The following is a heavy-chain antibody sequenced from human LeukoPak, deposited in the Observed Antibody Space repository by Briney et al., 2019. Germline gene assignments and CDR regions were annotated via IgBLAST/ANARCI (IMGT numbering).Heavy chain of an antibody. D-gene: IGHD4-17*01. CDR3: ARNDYGDFWFDP. CDR2: INHSGST. CDR1: GGSFSGYY. V-gene: IGHV4-34*01. Sequence: SETLSLTCAVYGGSFSGYYWSWLRQPPGKWLEWIGEINHSGSTYYNPSLKSRVTISVDRSRNQFSLKLSSVTAADTAVYYCARNDYGDFWFDPWGQGTLVTVSS. J-gene: IGHJ5*02.